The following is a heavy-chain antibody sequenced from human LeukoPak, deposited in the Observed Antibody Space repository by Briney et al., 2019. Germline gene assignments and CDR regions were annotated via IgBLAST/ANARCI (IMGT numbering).Heavy chain of an antibody. CDR3: ARDLDSSGYYVRGFDY. V-gene: IGHV3-7*01. Sequence: GGTLRLSCAASGFTFSSYGMSWVRQAPGKGLEWVANIKQDGSEKYYVDSVKGRFTISRDNAKNSLYLQMNSLRAEDTAVYYCARDLDSSGYYVRGFDYWGQGTLVTVSS. D-gene: IGHD3-22*01. J-gene: IGHJ4*02. CDR1: GFTFSSYG. CDR2: IKQDGSEK.